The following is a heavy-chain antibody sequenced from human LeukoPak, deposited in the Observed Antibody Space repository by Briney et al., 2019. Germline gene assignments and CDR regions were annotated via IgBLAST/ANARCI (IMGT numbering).Heavy chain of an antibody. J-gene: IGHJ3*02. CDR3: ARDWQTETYYYNSSGYTAFDI. D-gene: IGHD3-22*01. CDR2: ISGSGGST. V-gene: IGHV3-23*01. CDR1: GFTFSSYA. Sequence: GGSLRLSCAASGFTFSSYAMSWVRQAPGKGLEWVSAISGSGGSTYYADSVKGRFTISRDNSKNTLYLQMNSLRAEDTAVYYCARDWQTETYYYNSSGYTAFDIWGQGTMVTVSS.